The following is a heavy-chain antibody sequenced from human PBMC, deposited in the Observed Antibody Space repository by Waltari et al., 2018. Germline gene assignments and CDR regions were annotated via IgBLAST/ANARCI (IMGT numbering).Heavy chain of an antibody. CDR1: GFTFSNYA. J-gene: IGHJ4*02. CDR2: ISSSGDNT. V-gene: IGHV3-23*04. CDR3: RSFDY. Sequence: EVQLVESGGGLVQPGGSLRLSCAASGFTFSNYAMSWVRQAPGKGLEWFSTISSSGDNTYYADSVKGRFTVSRDNSKNTLYLQMNSLRAEDTAVYYCRSFDYWGQGTLVTVSS.